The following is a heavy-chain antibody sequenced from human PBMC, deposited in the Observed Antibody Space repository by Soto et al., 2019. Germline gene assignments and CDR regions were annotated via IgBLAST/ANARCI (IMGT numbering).Heavy chain of an antibody. CDR1: GGTFSSYA. V-gene: IGHV1-69*01. D-gene: IGHD5-12*01. CDR3: AREGSGYERTYYYYGMDV. Sequence: ASVKVSCKASGGTFSSYAISWVRQAPGQGLEWMGGIIPIFGTANYAQKFQGRVTITADESTSTAYMELSSLRSEDTAVYYCAREGSGYERTYYYYGMDVWGQGTTVTVSS. CDR2: IIPIFGTA. J-gene: IGHJ6*02.